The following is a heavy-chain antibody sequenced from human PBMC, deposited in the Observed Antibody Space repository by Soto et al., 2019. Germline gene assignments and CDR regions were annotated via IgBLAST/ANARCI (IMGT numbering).Heavy chain of an antibody. CDR1: GGTFSSYA. CDR2: IIPIFGTA. V-gene: IGHV1-69*12. J-gene: IGHJ6*02. CDR3: ARGSGGSSYSYEGMEV. Sequence: QVQLVQSGAEVKKPGSSVKVSCKASGGTFSSYAINWVRQAPGQGLEWMGGIIPIFGTANYAQKFQGRVTITAAESTSTASMELSSLRSEDTAGYYCARGSGGSSYSYEGMEVWGQGTTVTVSS. D-gene: IGHD2-15*01.